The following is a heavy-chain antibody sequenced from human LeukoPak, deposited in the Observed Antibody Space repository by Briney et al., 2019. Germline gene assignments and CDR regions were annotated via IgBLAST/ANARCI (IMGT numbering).Heavy chain of an antibody. V-gene: IGHV3-23*01. J-gene: IGHJ4*02. D-gene: IGHD3-22*01. CDR2: ISGSGGST. CDR3: AKDGYDSSGHDIAFDY. Sequence: PGGSLRLSCAASGFTFSSYAMSWVRQAPGKGLEWVSAISGSGGSTYYADSVKGRFTISRDNSKNTPYLQMNSLRAEDTAVYYCAKDGYDSSGHDIAFDYWGQGTLVTVSS. CDR1: GFTFSSYA.